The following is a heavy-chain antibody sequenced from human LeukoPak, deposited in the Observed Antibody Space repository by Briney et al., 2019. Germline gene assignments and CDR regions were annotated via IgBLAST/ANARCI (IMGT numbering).Heavy chain of an antibody. V-gene: IGHV3-23*01. Sequence: PGGSLRLSCVGSGFTFRSHAMSWVRQAPGKGLEWVSGISGSGGSTYYADSLKGRFTISRDNSKNTLYLQMNSLRAEDTAVYYCASHYYDSSGHLDYWGQGTLVTVSS. D-gene: IGHD3-22*01. CDR1: GFTFRSHA. J-gene: IGHJ4*02. CDR3: ASHYYDSSGHLDY. CDR2: ISGSGGST.